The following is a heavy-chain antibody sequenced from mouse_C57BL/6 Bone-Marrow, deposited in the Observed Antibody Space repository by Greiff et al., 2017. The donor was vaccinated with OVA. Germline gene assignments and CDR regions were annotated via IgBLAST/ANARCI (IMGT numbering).Heavy chain of an antibody. J-gene: IGHJ2*01. CDR1: GYTFTDYN. CDR2: INPNNGGT. D-gene: IGHD3-2*02. V-gene: IGHV1-22*01. CDR3: AKPDSSGYY. Sequence: DVKLLESGPELVKPGASVKMSCKASGYTFTDYNMHWVKQSHGKSLEWIGYINPNNGGTSYNQKFKGKATLTVNKSSSTAYMELRSLTSEDSAVYYCAKPDSSGYYWGQGTTLTVSS.